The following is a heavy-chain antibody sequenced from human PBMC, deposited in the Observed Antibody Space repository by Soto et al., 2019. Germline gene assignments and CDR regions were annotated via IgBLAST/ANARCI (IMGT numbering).Heavy chain of an antibody. CDR2: ISSSGSFK. D-gene: IGHD1-7*01. J-gene: IGHJ4*02. CDR3: ARDPPTGTTLDWADS. V-gene: IGHV3-21*01. Sequence: EVQLVESGGGLVKPGGSLRLSCAASGFSFSSYSMGWVRQAPGKGLEWVSSISSSGSFKNYADSVKGRFTISRDNAKNSLYLQMSGLKDEDTAVYYCARDPPTGTTLDWADSWGQGTLVTVSS. CDR1: GFSFSSYS.